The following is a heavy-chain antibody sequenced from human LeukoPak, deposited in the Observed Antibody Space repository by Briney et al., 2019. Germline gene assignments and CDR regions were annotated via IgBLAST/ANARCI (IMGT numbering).Heavy chain of an antibody. CDR3: ARGPMVGATFDY. Sequence: SETLSLTCSVSGGSISSTSNYWGWIRQPPGTGLEWIGSIYYSGSTYYNPSLKSRVTISVDTSKNQFSLKLSSVTAADTAVYYCARGPMVGATFDYWGQGTLVTVSS. V-gene: IGHV4-39*01. D-gene: IGHD1-26*01. CDR1: GGSISSTSNY. CDR2: IYYSGST. J-gene: IGHJ4*02.